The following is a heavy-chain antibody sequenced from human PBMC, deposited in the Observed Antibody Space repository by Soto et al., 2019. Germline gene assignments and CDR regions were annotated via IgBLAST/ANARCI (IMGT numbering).Heavy chain of an antibody. D-gene: IGHD6-19*01. Sequence: GGSLRLSCAASGFTFSSYAMSWVRQAPGKGLEWVSAISGSGGSTYYADSVKGRFTISRDNSKNTLYLQMNSLRAEDTAVYYCAKDPTPSSGWYGVGFNWGQGTLVTVSS. CDR3: AKDPTPSSGWYGVGFN. CDR1: GFTFSSYA. J-gene: IGHJ4*02. V-gene: IGHV3-23*01. CDR2: ISGSGGST.